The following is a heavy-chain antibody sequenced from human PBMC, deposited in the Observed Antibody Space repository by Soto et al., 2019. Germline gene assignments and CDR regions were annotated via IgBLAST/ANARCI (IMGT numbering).Heavy chain of an antibody. V-gene: IGHV4-59*01. D-gene: IGHD6-13*01. CDR3: ARVIAAAGPDLYYYYYYMDV. Sequence: SETLSLTCTVSGCSISSYYWSWIRQPPGKGLEWIGYIYYSGSTNYNPSLKSRVTISVDTSKNQFSLKLSSVTAADTAVYYCARVIAAAGPDLYYYYYYMDVWGKGTTVTVSS. CDR2: IYYSGST. CDR1: GCSISSYY. J-gene: IGHJ6*03.